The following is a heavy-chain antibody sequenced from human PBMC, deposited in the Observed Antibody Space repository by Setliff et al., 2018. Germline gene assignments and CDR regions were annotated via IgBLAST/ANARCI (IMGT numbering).Heavy chain of an antibody. CDR1: GVSISANHY. D-gene: IGHD2-21*02. Sequence: SETLSLTCTVSGVSISANHYWGWIRQPPGKGLEWIGSISYGGNTYYNPSLNSRVTISADTSKNQFSVRLNSVTAADTAVYYCARHWDFCGSNCPHNSIDYWGRGALVTVSS. CDR3: ARHWDFCGSNCPHNSIDY. J-gene: IGHJ4*02. CDR2: ISYGGNT. V-gene: IGHV4-39*01.